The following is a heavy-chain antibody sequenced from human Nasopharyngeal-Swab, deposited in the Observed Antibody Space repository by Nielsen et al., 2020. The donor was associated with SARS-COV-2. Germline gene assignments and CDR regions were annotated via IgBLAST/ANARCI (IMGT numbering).Heavy chain of an antibody. CDR3: ARHSSSSLSPSFDYYYGMDV. CDR1: GGSISSSSYY. D-gene: IGHD6-6*01. J-gene: IGHJ6*02. V-gene: IGHV4-39*07. CDR2: IYYSGST. Sequence: ESLKISCTVSGGSISSSSYYWGWIRQPPGKGLEWIGSIYYSGSTYYNPSLKSRVTISVDTSKNQFSLKLSSVTAADTAVYYCARHSSSSLSPSFDYYYGMDVWGQGTTVTVSS.